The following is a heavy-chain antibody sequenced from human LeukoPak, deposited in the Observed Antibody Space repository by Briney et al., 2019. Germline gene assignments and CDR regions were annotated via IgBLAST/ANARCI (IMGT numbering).Heavy chain of an antibody. CDR3: AKVKGLLWFEELLSPFDY. J-gene: IGHJ4*02. D-gene: IGHD3-10*01. V-gene: IGHV3-23*01. Sequence: HPGGSLRLSCAASGFTFSSYVMTWVRQAPGKGLECVSGISGSGDTTHYADSVKGRFTISRDNSKNTLYLQMNSLRAEDTAVYYCAKVKGLLWFEELLSPFDYWGQGTLVTVSS. CDR2: ISGSGDTT. CDR1: GFTFSSYV.